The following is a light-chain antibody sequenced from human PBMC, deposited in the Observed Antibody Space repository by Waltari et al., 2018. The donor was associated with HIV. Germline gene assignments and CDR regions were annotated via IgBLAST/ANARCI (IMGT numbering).Light chain of an antibody. CDR1: DPNIRSNS. Sequence: QPVVTQPPSASATPRQRVPLSCSGSDPNIRSNSVYWYQDLPGTAPKLLIYKNNQRSSGVPDRFSGSKSDTSASLAISGLRSEDEADYYCASWDDNLNSWVFGGGTKLTVL. CDR2: KNN. J-gene: IGLJ3*02. V-gene: IGLV1-47*01. CDR3: ASWDDNLNSWV.